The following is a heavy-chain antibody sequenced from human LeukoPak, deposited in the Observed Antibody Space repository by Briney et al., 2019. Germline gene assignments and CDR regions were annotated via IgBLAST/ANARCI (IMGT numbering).Heavy chain of an antibody. CDR2: IYTSGST. CDR3: ARDALAYYYDSSGYAGAYFDY. J-gene: IGHJ4*02. D-gene: IGHD3-22*01. CDR1: GASISSSSYY. Sequence: SETLSLTCTVSGASISSSSYYWSWIRQPAGKGLEWIGRIYTSGSTNYNPSLKSRVTISVDTPKNQFSLKLSSVSAADTAVYYCARDALAYYYDSSGYAGAYFDYWGQGTLVTVSS. V-gene: IGHV4-61*02.